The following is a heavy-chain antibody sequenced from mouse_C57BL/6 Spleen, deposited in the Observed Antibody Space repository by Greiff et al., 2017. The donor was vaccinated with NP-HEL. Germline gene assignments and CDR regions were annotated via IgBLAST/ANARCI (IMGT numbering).Heavy chain of an antibody. J-gene: IGHJ4*01. CDR1: GYSITSGYY. D-gene: IGHD4-1*01. Sequence: EVQLVESGPGLVKPSQSLSLTCSVTGYSITSGYYWNWIRQFPGNKLEWMGYISYDGSNNYNPSLKNRISITRDTSKNQFFLKLNSVTTEDTATYYCAREDWDNAMDYWGQGTSVTVSS. CDR3: AREDWDNAMDY. CDR2: ISYDGSN. V-gene: IGHV3-6*01.